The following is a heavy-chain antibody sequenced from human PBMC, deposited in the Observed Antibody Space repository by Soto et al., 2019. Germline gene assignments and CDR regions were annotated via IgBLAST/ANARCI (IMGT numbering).Heavy chain of an antibody. CDR2: IRSKAYGGTT. CDR1: GFTFGDYA. V-gene: IGHV3-49*03. J-gene: IGHJ5*02. D-gene: IGHD2-2*01. Sequence: GGSLRLSCTASGFTFGDYAMSWFRQAPGKGLEWVGFIRSKAYGGTTEYAASVKGRFTISRDDSKSIAYLQMNSLKTEDTAVYYCTRVKVGCSSTSCYNTEYNWFDPWGQGTLVTVSS. CDR3: TRVKVGCSSTSCYNTEYNWFDP.